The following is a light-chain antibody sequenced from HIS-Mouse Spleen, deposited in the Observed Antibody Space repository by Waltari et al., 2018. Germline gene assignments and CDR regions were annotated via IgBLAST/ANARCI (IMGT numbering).Light chain of an antibody. CDR3: YSTDSSGNHRV. J-gene: IGLJ2*01. V-gene: IGLV3-10*01. CDR1: ALPKKY. Sequence: SYELTQPPSVSVSPGQTARITCSGDALPKKYAYWYQPKSDRAPVLGIYEDSKRPSGIPESFSGSSSGTMATLTISGAQVDDEADYYCYSTDSSGNHRVFGGGTKLTVL. CDR2: EDS.